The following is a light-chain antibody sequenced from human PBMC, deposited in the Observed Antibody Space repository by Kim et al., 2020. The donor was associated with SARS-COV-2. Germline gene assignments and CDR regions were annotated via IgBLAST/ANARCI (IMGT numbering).Light chain of an antibody. V-gene: IGKV1-9*01. CDR2: SAS. CDR1: QDIKAY. J-gene: IGKJ2*01. CDR3: QQLHTYPYT. Sequence: SVPVGDRVVITCRAAQDIKAYLAWYQQKPGKAPKLLIHSASTRQNGVPSRFSGSGSGTDFTLTISSLQSEDAATYYCQQLHTYPYTFGQGTQLDI.